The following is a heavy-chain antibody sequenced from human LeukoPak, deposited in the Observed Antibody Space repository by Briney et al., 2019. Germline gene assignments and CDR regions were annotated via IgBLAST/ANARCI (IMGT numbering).Heavy chain of an antibody. CDR1: GFTFSSYG. Sequence: PGGSLRLSCAASGFTFSSYGMHWVRQAPGKGLEWVAVISYDGSNKYYADSVKGRFTISRDNSKNTLYLQMNSLRADDTAVYYCARDRSTDFWSGYYTNYFDYWGQGTLVTVSS. J-gene: IGHJ4*02. D-gene: IGHD3-3*01. CDR2: ISYDGSNK. CDR3: ARDRSTDFWSGYYTNYFDY. V-gene: IGHV3-30*03.